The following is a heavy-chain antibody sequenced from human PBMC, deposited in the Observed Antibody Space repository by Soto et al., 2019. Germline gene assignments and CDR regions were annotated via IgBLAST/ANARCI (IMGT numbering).Heavy chain of an antibody. D-gene: IGHD5-12*01. CDR2: ISGSGGST. V-gene: IGHV3-23*01. Sequence: GGSLRHSCTASGFTFRSYAMSWVRQAPGKGLEWVSAISGSGGSTYYADSVKGRFTISRDNSKNTLYLQMNSLRAEDTAVYYCAKRAEVGLRSRYFDYWGQGTLVTSPQ. CDR3: AKRAEVGLRSRYFDY. CDR1: GFTFRSYA. J-gene: IGHJ4*02.